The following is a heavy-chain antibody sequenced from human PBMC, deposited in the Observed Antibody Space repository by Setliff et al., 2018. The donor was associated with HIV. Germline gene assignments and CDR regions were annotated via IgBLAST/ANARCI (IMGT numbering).Heavy chain of an antibody. Sequence: GGSLRLSCAASGFIISNGMHWVGQAPGKGLEWVSVIYVGGSSTVYADSVKGRFTISRDDSKNTLYLQMNSLRAEDTAVYYCAKGVLQQARYYYYMDVWGKGTTVTVSS. CDR3: AKGVLQQARYYYYMDV. J-gene: IGHJ6*03. D-gene: IGHD4-4*01. CDR2: IYVGGSST. CDR1: GFIISNG. V-gene: IGHV3-NL1*01.